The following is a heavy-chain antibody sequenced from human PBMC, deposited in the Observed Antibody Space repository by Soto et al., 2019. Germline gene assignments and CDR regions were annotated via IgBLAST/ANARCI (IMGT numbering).Heavy chain of an antibody. D-gene: IGHD3-10*01. J-gene: IGHJ6*02. V-gene: IGHV4-30-2*01. CDR3: TTQGFGGLHGLVDV. CDR2: IYNIGFT. Sequence: PSETLSLTCAVSGSSISSGGYSWSWIRQPPGKGLEWIGYIYNIGFTCYNPSLKSRVTISVDTSKNQFSLKLTSVTAADTAVYYCTTQGFGGLHGLVDVWGQGTTVTVSS. CDR1: GSSISSGGYS.